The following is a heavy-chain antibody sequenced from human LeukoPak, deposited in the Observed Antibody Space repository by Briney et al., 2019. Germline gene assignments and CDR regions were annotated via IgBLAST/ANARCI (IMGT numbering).Heavy chain of an antibody. CDR1: GFTFSSYS. V-gene: IGHV3-21*01. Sequence: GGSLRLSCAASGFTFSSYSMNWVRQAPGKGLEWVSSISSSSSYIYYADSVKGRFTISRDNAKNSLYLQMNSLRAEDTAVYYCARDEKVAVAGYYYYYYMDVWGKGTTVTVSS. CDR2: ISSSSSYI. D-gene: IGHD6-19*01. J-gene: IGHJ6*03. CDR3: ARDEKVAVAGYYYYYYMDV.